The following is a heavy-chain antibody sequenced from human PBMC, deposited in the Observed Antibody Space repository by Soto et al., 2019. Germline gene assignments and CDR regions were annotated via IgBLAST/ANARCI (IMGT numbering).Heavy chain of an antibody. J-gene: IGHJ4*02. Sequence: GGSLRLSCAVSGFPLRRNVMHWVLQAPGKGLEWLSRTSSRGGPISYADSVEDRFTISRDNAKNSLFLQMNRLRADDTAVYYCTRLVQREATNVALRWDYFDCWGQGTLVTVSS. CDR2: TSSRGGPI. CDR1: GFPLRRNV. V-gene: IGHV3-48*03. D-gene: IGHD5-12*01. CDR3: TRLVQREATNVALRWDYFDC.